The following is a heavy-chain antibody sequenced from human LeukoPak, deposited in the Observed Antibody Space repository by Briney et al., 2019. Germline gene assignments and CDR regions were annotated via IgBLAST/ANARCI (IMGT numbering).Heavy chain of an antibody. J-gene: IGHJ4*02. Sequence: GGSLRLSCTASGFTFSNYAVSWVRQAPAKGLEWVSDISAGGGSTCYADSVKGRFTISRDNSKNTLYLQMNNLRAEDTAVYYCAKRPGSGVWYFDYWGQGTLVTVSS. D-gene: IGHD2-21*01. V-gene: IGHV3-23*01. CDR2: ISAGGGST. CDR1: GFTFSNYA. CDR3: AKRPGSGVWYFDY.